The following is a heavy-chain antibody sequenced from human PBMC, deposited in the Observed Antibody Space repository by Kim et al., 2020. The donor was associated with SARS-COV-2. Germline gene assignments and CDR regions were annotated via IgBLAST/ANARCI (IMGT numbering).Heavy chain of an antibody. J-gene: IGHJ5*02. CDR2: K. D-gene: IGHD3-10*01. V-gene: IGHV3-30*01. Sequence: KDYADSGKGRFTISRDNSKNPLYLQMNSLRAEDTAVYYCARGMVRGVFDPWGQGTLVTVSS. CDR3: ARGMVRGVFDP.